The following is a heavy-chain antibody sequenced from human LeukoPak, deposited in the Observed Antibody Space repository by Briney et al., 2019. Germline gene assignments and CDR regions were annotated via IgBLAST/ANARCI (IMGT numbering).Heavy chain of an antibody. J-gene: IGHJ4*02. Sequence: AGGSLRLSCAASGFTFSDYWMSWFRQAPGKGLEWVANIKEDGSEKYYVDSVKGRFTISRDNAKNSLYLQMNSLRAEDTAVYYCARGDWIPYFDYWGQGTLVTVSS. CDR3: ARGDWIPYFDY. CDR1: GFTFSDYW. D-gene: IGHD1-1*01. V-gene: IGHV3-7*01. CDR2: IKEDGSEK.